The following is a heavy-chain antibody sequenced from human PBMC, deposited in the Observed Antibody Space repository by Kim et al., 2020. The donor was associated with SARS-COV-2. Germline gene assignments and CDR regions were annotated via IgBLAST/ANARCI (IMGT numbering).Heavy chain of an antibody. CDR2: INTNTGNP. D-gene: IGHD3-3*01. CDR1: GYRFTSYA. CDR3: ARDPRTTIFGVVIINGYFDY. Sequence: ASVKVSCKASGYRFTSYAMNWVRQAPGQGLEWMGWINTNTGNPTYAQGFTGRFVFSLDTSVSTAYLQISSLKAEDTTVYYCARDPRTTIFGVVIINGYFDYWGQGTLVTVSS. J-gene: IGHJ4*02. V-gene: IGHV7-4-1*02.